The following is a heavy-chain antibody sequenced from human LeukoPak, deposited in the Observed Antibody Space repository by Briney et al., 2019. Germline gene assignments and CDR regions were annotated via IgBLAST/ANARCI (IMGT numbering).Heavy chain of an antibody. V-gene: IGHV1-8*01. CDR3: ARSGRLVLYYYYGMDV. CDR1: GYTFTSYD. J-gene: IGHJ6*02. CDR2: MNPNSGNT. D-gene: IGHD3-10*01. Sequence: ASVKVSCKASGYTFTSYDINWVRQATGQGLEWMGWMNPNSGNTGYAQKFQGRVTMTRNTSISTAYMELSSLRSEDTAVYYCARSGRLVLYYYYGMDVWGQGTTVTVSS.